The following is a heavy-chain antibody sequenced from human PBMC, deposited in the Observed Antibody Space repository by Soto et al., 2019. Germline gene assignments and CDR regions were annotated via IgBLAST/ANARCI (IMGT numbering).Heavy chain of an antibody. CDR3: ASLYSSSWLSQFSYRGWFDP. V-gene: IGHV4-39*01. CDR2: IYYSGST. CDR1: GGSISSSSYY. Sequence: QLQLQESGPGLVKPSETLSLTCTVSGGSISSSSYYWGWIRQPPGKGLEWIGSIYYSGSTYYNPSLKSRVTISVDTSKNQFSLKLSSVTAADTAVYYCASLYSSSWLSQFSYRGWFDPWGQGTLVTVSS. J-gene: IGHJ5*02. D-gene: IGHD6-13*01.